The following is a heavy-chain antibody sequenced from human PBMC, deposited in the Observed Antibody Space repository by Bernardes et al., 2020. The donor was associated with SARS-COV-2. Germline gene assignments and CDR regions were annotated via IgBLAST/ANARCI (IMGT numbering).Heavy chain of an antibody. CDR2: IWYDGSNK. Sequence: WRSLRLSCAASGFTFSSYGMHWVRQAPGKGLEWVAVIWYDGSNKYYADSVKGRFTISRDNSKNTLYLQMNSLRAEDTAVYYCARDGVFGIQLWFLVYGMDVWGQGTTVTVSS. J-gene: IGHJ6*02. CDR1: GFTFSSYG. V-gene: IGHV3-33*01. D-gene: IGHD5-18*01. CDR3: ARDGVFGIQLWFLVYGMDV.